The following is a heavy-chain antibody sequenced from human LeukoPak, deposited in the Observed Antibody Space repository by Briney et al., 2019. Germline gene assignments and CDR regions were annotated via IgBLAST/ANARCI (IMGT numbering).Heavy chain of an antibody. V-gene: IGHV1-69*13. D-gene: IGHD6-13*01. CDR2: IIPIFGTA. J-gene: IGHJ6*02. CDR3: ARESSSSWYGGPYYYGMDV. CDR1: GGTFSSYA. Sequence: ASVKVSCKASGGTFSSYAISWVRQAPGQGLEWMGGIIPIFGTANYAQKFQGRVTITADESTSTAYMELSSLRSEDTAVYYCARESSSSWYGGPYYYGMDVWGQGTTVTVSS.